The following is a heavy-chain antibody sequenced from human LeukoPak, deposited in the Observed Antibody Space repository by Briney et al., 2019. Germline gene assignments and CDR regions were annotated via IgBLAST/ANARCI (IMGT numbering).Heavy chain of an antibody. D-gene: IGHD5-18*01. V-gene: IGHV1-46*01. CDR3: ARGGVQLWLRGYFDY. CDR2: INPSGGST. CDR1: GYTFTSYY. Sequence: GASVKVSCKASGYTFTSYYMHWVRQAPGQGLEWMGIINPSGGSTSYAQKFQCRVTMTRDTSTSTVYMELSSLRSEDTAVYYCARGGVQLWLRGYFDYWGQGTLVTVSS. J-gene: IGHJ4*02.